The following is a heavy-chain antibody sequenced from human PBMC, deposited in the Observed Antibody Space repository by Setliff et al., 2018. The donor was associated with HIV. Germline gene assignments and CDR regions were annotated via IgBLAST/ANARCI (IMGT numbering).Heavy chain of an antibody. V-gene: IGHV4-38-2*02. CDR1: GYSISSGYY. J-gene: IGHJ3*02. Sequence: PSETLSLTCTVSGYSISSGYYWGWIRRPPGKGLEWIGNMYHSGNTYYNPSLKSRVTISVDTSKNQFSLNLSSVTAADTAVYYCATADFPPPSYIWESYRSGAFDIWGQGTMVTVSS. CDR3: ATADFPPPSYIWESYRSGAFDI. D-gene: IGHD3-16*02. CDR2: MYHSGNT.